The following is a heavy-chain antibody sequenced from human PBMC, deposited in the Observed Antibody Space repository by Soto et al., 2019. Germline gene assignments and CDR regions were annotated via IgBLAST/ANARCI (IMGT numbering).Heavy chain of an antibody. CDR3: ARDYVFGVVIVAFDI. D-gene: IGHD3-3*01. V-gene: IGHV3-48*03. CDR1: GFTFSSYE. CDR2: ISSSGSTI. J-gene: IGHJ3*02. Sequence: HPGGSLRLSCAASGFTFSSYEMNWVRQAPGKGLEWVSYISSSGSTIYYADSVKGRFTISRDNAKNSLYLQMNSLRAEDTAVYYCARDYVFGVVIVAFDIWGQGTMVTVSS.